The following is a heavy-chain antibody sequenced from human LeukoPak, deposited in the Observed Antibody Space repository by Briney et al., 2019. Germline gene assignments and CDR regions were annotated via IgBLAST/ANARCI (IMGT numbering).Heavy chain of an antibody. J-gene: IGHJ3*02. CDR1: GFTFSSYW. V-gene: IGHV3-7*01. D-gene: IGHD3-22*01. Sequence: PGGSLRLSCAASGFTFSSYWMSWVRQAPGKGLEWVANVNQDGSEKYYVDSVKGRFTISRDNAKNSLYLQMNSLRAEDTAVYYCARDHHRRLYDSQARDTFDIWGQGTMVTVSS. CDR2: VNQDGSEK. CDR3: ARDHHRRLYDSQARDTFDI.